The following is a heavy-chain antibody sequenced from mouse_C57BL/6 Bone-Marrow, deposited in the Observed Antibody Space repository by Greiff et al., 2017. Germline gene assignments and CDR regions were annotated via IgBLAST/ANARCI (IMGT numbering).Heavy chain of an antibody. J-gene: IGHJ2*01. CDR2: IYPRSGNT. CDR3: ARWTTVVAFED. Sequence: VQLVESGAELARPGASVKLSCKASGYTFTSYGISWVKQRTGQGLEWIGEIYPRSGNTYYNEKFKGKATLTADKSSSTAYMELRSLTSEDSAVYFCARWTTVVAFEDWGQGTTLTVSS. V-gene: IGHV1-81*01. CDR1: GYTFTSYG. D-gene: IGHD1-1*01.